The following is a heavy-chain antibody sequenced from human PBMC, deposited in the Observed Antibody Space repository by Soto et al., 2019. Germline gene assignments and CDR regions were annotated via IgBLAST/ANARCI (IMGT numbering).Heavy chain of an antibody. V-gene: IGHV3-74*01. J-gene: IGHJ4*02. Sequence: VQLVEAGGGLGQPGGSPRLPCAAPGFAFGGQRVPLVRPAPGKGLVWVPPISQGGAIATQADSVKGRFTISRDNAKNTLFLQMNSLRADDTAVYYCLRDQRHWNEFADQWGQGTLVTVSS. D-gene: IGHD1-1*01. CDR3: LRDQRHWNEFADQ. CDR1: GFAFGGQR. CDR2: ISQGGAIA.